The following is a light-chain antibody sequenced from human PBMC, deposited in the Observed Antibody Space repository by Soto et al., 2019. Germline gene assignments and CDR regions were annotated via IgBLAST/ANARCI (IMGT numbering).Light chain of an antibody. J-gene: IGKJ1*01. CDR2: AAT. CDR1: QRIGSY. Sequence: IQMTQSPTSLSASVGDCFTITCRASQRIGSYVNWYQQKPGKAPKLLISAATNLEDGVPSRFSGSGSGTDFSLSVSSLQPEDFATYYCQQSYSIPVWTFGQGTKVDI. CDR3: QQSYSIPVWT. V-gene: IGKV1-39*01.